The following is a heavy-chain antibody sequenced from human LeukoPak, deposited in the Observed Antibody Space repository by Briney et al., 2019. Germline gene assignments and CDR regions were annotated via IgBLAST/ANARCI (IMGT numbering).Heavy chain of an antibody. CDR2: INTDGYVT. V-gene: IGHV3-74*03. CDR1: GFTFATCW. CDR3: ISETHVGLHLAY. Sequence: PGGSLSLSCEASGFTFATCWMHWVRQAAGKGPVWVARINTDGYVTTYADSVRGRFTVSRDNAENTLYLQMNDLRPEDTAVCYCISETHVGLHLAYWCQGTLATVAS. J-gene: IGHJ4*02. D-gene: IGHD3-10*01.